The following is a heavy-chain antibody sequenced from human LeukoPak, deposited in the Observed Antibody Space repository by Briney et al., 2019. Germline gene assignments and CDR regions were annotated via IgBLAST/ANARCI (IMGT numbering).Heavy chain of an antibody. CDR3: ARPIAGSSSSYYYYMDV. J-gene: IGHJ6*03. CDR2: IYYSGST. CDR1: GGSISSSSYY. D-gene: IGHD1-26*01. Sequence: SETLSLTCTVSGGSISSSSYYWGWIRQPPGKGLEWIGSIYYSGSTYYNPSLKSRVTISVDTSKSQFSLKLSSVTAADTAVYYCARPIAGSSSSYYYYMDVWGKGTTVTVSS. V-gene: IGHV4-39*01.